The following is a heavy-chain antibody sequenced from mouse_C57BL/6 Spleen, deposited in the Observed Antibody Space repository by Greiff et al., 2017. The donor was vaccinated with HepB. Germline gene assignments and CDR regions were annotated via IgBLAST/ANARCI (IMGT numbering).Heavy chain of an antibody. CDR2: IDPSDSET. V-gene: IGHV1-52*01. Sequence: QVQLKQPGAELVRPGSSVKLSCKASGYTFTSYWMHWVKQRPIQGLEWIGNIDPSDSETHYNQKFKDKATLTVDKSSSTAYMQLSSLTSEDSAVYYCARWDYYYGSSSYYYAMDYWGQGTSVTVSS. J-gene: IGHJ4*01. CDR3: ARWDYYYGSSSYYYAMDY. D-gene: IGHD1-1*01. CDR1: GYTFTSYW.